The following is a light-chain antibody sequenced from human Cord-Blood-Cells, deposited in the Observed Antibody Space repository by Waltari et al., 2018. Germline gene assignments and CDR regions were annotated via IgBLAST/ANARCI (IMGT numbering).Light chain of an antibody. V-gene: IGKV1-39*01. CDR2: AAP. CDR3: QQSYSTPYT. CDR1: QSISSY. Sequence: DIQMTQSPSSLSASVGDSVTITCRASQSISSYLNWYQQKPGKAPMLLIYAAPSLQSGVPSRFSGSGSGTDFTLTISSLQPEDFATYYCQQSYSTPYTFGQGTKLEIK. J-gene: IGKJ2*01.